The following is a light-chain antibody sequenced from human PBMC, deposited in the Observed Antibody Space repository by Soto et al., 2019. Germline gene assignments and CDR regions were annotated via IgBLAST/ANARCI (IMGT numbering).Light chain of an antibody. V-gene: IGKV3-20*01. CDR2: AAS. Sequence: EIVLTQSPGTLSLSPGERATLSCRASQNVGRNYVAWYRQKPGQAPRLLIFAASGRVTGIPDRFSGSGSGTDFTLTITRLEPEDFALYFCQQYGSSPPYTFGQGTTLEIK. CDR1: QNVGRNY. CDR3: QQYGSSPPYT. J-gene: IGKJ2*01.